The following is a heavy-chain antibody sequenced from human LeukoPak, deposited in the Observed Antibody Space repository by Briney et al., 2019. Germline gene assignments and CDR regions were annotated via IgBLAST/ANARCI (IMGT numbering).Heavy chain of an antibody. CDR3: ARDGSGSYSHFDY. Sequence: GASVKVSCKVSGAIFSSYSISWVRQAPGQGLEWMGDIIPMFGAPNYGQKFQGRVTIAADASTNTAYMDLNSLRSEDTAVYYCARDGSGSYSHFDYWGQGTLVTVSS. V-gene: IGHV1-69*13. CDR2: IIPMFGAP. CDR1: GAIFSSYS. J-gene: IGHJ4*02. D-gene: IGHD3-10*01.